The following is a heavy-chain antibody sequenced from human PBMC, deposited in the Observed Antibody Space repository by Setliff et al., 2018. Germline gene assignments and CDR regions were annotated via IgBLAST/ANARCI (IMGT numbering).Heavy chain of an antibody. J-gene: IGHJ4*02. CDR1: NGSISISDFY. CDR2: INHTGST. D-gene: IGHD3-10*01. CDR3: ARQPSSGAYYNPRPYYFDS. V-gene: IGHV4-39*07. Sequence: PSETLSLTCTVSNGSISISDFYWGWIRQSPGKGLELIGEINHTGSTNYNPSLKSRVAMSADTSNSQFSLNLRSVTAADTAVYFCARQPSSGAYYNPRPYYFDSWGQGTLVTVSS.